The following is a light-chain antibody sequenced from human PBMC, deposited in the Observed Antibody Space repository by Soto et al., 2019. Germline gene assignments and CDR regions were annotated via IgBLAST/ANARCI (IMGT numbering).Light chain of an antibody. V-gene: IGLV2-23*03. CDR2: EGS. J-gene: IGLJ1*01. CDR1: SSDVGSYNL. CDR3: CSYAGSSTVV. Sequence: QSALAQPASMSGSPGQSITISCTGTSSDVGSYNLVSWYQQHPGKAPKLMIYEGSKRPSGVSNRFSGSKSGNTASLTISGLQAEDEADYYCCSYAGSSTVVFGTGTKLTVL.